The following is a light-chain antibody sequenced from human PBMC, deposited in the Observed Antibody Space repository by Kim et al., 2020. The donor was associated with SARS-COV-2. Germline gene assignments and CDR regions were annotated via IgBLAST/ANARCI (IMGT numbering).Light chain of an antibody. Sequence: ASVGAKVTITCRASPGISNYLAWYQQKPGQVPKLLIYAASTLQSGVPSRFSGSGSGTDFTLTISSLQPEDVATYYCQKYNSAPRACGGETKVDIK. CDR3: QKYNSAPRA. CDR1: PGISNY. J-gene: IGKJ4*01. CDR2: AAS. V-gene: IGKV1-27*01.